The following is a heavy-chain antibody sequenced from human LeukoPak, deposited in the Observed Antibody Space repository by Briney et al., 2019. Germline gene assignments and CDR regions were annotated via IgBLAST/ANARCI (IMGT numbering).Heavy chain of an antibody. CDR1: GYTLTELS. J-gene: IGHJ4*02. D-gene: IGHD1-26*01. CDR2: FDPEDGET. Sequence: ASVKVSCKVSGYTLTELSMHWVRQAPGKGLEWMGGFDPEDGETIYAQKFQGRVTMTEDTSTDTAYMELSSLRSEDTAVYYCARSVGATVYFDYWGQGTLVTVSS. V-gene: IGHV1-24*01. CDR3: ARSVGATVYFDY.